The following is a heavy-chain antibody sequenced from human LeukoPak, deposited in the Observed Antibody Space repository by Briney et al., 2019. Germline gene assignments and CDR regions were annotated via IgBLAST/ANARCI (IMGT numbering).Heavy chain of an antibody. CDR2: IHVDANEI. CDR3: TGEWELQGIDY. CDR1: GFTFSDEG. D-gene: IGHD1-26*01. J-gene: IGHJ4*02. Sequence: GGSLRLSCAASGFTFSDEGMHWVRQAPGKGLEWVSFIHVDANEIYYADSVKGRFTISRDSSKNTLYLQMNSLRAEDTAVYYCTGEWELQGIDYWGQGTLVTVSS. V-gene: IGHV3-30*02.